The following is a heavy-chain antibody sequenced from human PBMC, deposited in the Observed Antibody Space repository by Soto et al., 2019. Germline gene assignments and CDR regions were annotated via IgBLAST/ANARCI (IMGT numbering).Heavy chain of an antibody. D-gene: IGHD2-15*01. CDR1: GGSISSGGYY. V-gene: IGHV4-31*03. CDR2: IYYSGST. J-gene: IGHJ4*02. Sequence: SETLSLTCTVSGGSISSGGYYWSWIRQHPGKGLEWIGYIYYSGSTYYNPSLKSRVTISVDTSKNQFSLKLSSVTAADTAVYYCAREGSIAPFDYWGKGTLVTVSS. CDR3: AREGSIAPFDY.